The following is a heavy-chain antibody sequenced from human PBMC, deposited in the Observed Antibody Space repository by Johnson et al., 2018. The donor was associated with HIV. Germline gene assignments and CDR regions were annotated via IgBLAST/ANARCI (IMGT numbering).Heavy chain of an antibody. V-gene: IGHV3-53*01. CDR1: GFTVSTYY. D-gene: IGHD5-24*01. CDR3: ARPGEGRDASVFRAFDI. Sequence: VQLVESGGGLIQPGGSLRLSCAASGFTVSTYYMTWVRQDSGKGLELVSLLYSSGKTYYVDSVKVRFTISRDNAKNSLFLQMNSLRAEDTAVYYCARPGEGRDASVFRAFDIWGQGTMVTVSS. CDR2: LYSSGKT. J-gene: IGHJ3*02.